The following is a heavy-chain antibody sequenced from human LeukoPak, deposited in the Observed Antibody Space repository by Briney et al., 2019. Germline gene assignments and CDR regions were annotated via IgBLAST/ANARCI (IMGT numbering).Heavy chain of an antibody. CDR2: IYHSGKT. Sequence: SETLSLTCTVSGGSISTYYWGWIRQPPGKGLEWIGSIYHSGKTYYNPSLKSRVTISIDTSKNQFSLKLSSVTAADTALYYCARDRISVADPPNWFDPWGQGTLVTVSS. CDR3: ARDRISVADPPNWFDP. CDR1: GGSISTYY. J-gene: IGHJ5*02. V-gene: IGHV4-38-2*02. D-gene: IGHD6-19*01.